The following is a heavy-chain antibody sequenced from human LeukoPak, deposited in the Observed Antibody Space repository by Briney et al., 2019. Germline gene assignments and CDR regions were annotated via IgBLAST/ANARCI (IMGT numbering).Heavy chain of an antibody. CDR3: ARDGGSAWFLDY. CDR1: GFTFSSYE. V-gene: IGHV3-48*03. J-gene: IGHJ4*02. CDR2: ISSSGSTI. Sequence: GGSLRLSCAASGFTFSSYEMNWVRQAPGKGLEWVSYISSSGSTIYYADSVKGRFTISRDNAKNSLYLQVNSLRAEDTAVYYCARDGGSAWFLDYWGQGTLVTVSS. D-gene: IGHD6-19*01.